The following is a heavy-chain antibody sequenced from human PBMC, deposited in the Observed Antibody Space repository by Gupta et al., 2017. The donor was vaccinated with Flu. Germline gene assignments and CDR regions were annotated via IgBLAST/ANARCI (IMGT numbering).Heavy chain of an antibody. CDR3: AREGLWGPYGMDV. J-gene: IGHJ6*02. CDR1: GFTFSSYW. CDR2: IKQDGSEK. D-gene: IGHD5-18*01. Sequence: EVQLVESGGGLVQPGGSLRLSCAASGFTFSSYWMSWVRQAPGKGLEWVANIKQDGSEKYYVDSVKGRFTISRDNAKNSLYLQMNSLRAEDTAVYYCAREGLWGPYGMDVWGQGTTVTVSS. V-gene: IGHV3-7*04.